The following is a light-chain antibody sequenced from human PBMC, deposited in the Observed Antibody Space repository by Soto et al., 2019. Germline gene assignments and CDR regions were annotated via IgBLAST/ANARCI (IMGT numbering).Light chain of an antibody. CDR3: QQYNNWPRT. CDR1: QSISSD. J-gene: IGKJ2*02. V-gene: IGKV3-15*01. Sequence: ETVMTQSPATLSVSPGARATLSCRASQSISSDLAWYQQKPGQAPRLLIYGASTTDTGIPGRFSGSGSGREFTLTISSLQSEDFAVYYCQQYNNWPRTFGQGTKLEIK. CDR2: GAS.